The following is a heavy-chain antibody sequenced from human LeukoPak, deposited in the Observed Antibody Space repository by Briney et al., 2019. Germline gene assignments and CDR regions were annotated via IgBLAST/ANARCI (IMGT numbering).Heavy chain of an antibody. Sequence: PGGSLRLSCAASGLTFTNAWMSWVRQAPGKGLEWVGRLKSKTDGGTVDYAPPVKGRFTISRDDSRNTLSLEMNFLKTEDTAVYYCTTDPGNYENFWGQGTLVSVSS. CDR1: GLTFTNAW. V-gene: IGHV3-15*01. CDR2: LKSKTDGGTV. CDR3: TTDPGNYENF. J-gene: IGHJ4*02. D-gene: IGHD4-11*01.